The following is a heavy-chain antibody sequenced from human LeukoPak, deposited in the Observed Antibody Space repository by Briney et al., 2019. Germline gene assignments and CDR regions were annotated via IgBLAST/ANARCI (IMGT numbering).Heavy chain of an antibody. V-gene: IGHV4-34*01. CDR3: ARSGSELDY. D-gene: IGHD3-10*01. J-gene: IGHJ4*02. CDR2: INHSGST. CDR1: GGSFSGYY. Sequence: SETLSLTCAVYGGSFSGYYWSWIRQPPGKGLEWIGEINHSGSTNYNSSLKSRVTISVDTSKNQFSLKLSSVTAADTAVYYCARSGSELDYWGQGTLVTVSS.